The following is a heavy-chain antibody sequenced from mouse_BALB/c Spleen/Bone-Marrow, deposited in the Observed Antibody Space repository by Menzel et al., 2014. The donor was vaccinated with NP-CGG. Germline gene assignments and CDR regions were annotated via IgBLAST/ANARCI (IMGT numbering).Heavy chain of an antibody. CDR1: GYAFSSYW. V-gene: IGHV1-80*01. CDR3: AFGNYDFDY. J-gene: IGHJ2*01. CDR2: IYPGDGDT. D-gene: IGHD2-1*01. Sequence: QVQLQQSGAELVRPGSSVKISCKASGYAFSSYWMNWVKQRPGQGPEWIGQIYPGDGDTNYSGKFKGKATLTADESSSTAYMQLSSLTSEDSAVYFCAFGNYDFDYWGQGATLTVSS.